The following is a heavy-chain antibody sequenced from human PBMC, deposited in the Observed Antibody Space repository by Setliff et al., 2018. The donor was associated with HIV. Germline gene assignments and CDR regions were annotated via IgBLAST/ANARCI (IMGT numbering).Heavy chain of an antibody. CDR1: GFSFGSYW. J-gene: IGHJ3*02. V-gene: IGHV3-33*08. Sequence: PGGSLRLSCVASGFSFGSYWMSWVRQAPGKGLEWVAFIRYDGSNKYYADSVKGRFTISRDNAQNSLFLQMKSLRADDTALYYCARKFYDVYAFDIWGQGTMVTVSS. CDR2: IRYDGSNK. D-gene: IGHD3-3*01. CDR3: ARKFYDVYAFDI.